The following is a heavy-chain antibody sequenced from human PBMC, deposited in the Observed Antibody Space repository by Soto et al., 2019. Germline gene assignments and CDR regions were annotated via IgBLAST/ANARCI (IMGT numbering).Heavy chain of an antibody. D-gene: IGHD3-22*01. V-gene: IGHV4-31*03. CDR2: IYYSGST. CDR3: ARDTHYYDSSGYYFGWFDP. Sequence: QVQLQESGPGLVKPSQTLSLTCTVSGGSISSGGYYWSWIRQHPGKGLEWIGYIYYSGSTYYNPSLKSRVTISVDTSKNQFSLKLSSVTAADTAVYYCARDTHYYDSSGYYFGWFDPWGQGTLVTVSS. CDR1: GGSISSGGYY. J-gene: IGHJ5*02.